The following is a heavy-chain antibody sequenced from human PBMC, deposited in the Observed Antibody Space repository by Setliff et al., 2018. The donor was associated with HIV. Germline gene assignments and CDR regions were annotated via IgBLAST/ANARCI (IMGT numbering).Heavy chain of an antibody. J-gene: IGHJ4*02. Sequence: SETLSLTCDVSGDSISTNTYYYWGWIRQPPGKGLEWIGNVFHSGSTYYNPSLKSRLTMSVDTSKNHFSLNLRSVTAADTAVYFCSRGYSFGSIQHFDFWGRECWSPSPQ. V-gene: IGHV4-39*02. CDR2: VFHSGST. CDR3: SRGYSFGSIQHFDF. D-gene: IGHD5-12*01. CDR1: GDSISTNTYYY.